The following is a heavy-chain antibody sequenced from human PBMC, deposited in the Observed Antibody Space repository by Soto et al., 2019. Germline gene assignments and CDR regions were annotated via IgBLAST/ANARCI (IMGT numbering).Heavy chain of an antibody. D-gene: IGHD4-17*01. V-gene: IGHV1-69*13. Sequence: SVKVSCQGSVGSFSSYAISWVRQAPGQGLEWMGGIIPIFGTANYAQKFQGRVTITADESTSTAYMELSSLISEDTAVYYCARGAMTTVTNFDYWGQGTLVTVSS. CDR1: VGSFSSYA. J-gene: IGHJ4*02. CDR3: ARGAMTTVTNFDY. CDR2: IIPIFGTA.